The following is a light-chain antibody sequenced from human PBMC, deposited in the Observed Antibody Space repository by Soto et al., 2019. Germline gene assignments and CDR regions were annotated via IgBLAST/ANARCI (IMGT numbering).Light chain of an antibody. Sequence: QSVLTQLPSASGTPGQRVTISCSGSSSNIGRNTVNWYQQLPGTAPKLLIYSNNQRPSGVPDRFSGSKSGTSGSLAISGLQSEDEADYYCAGWDDSLNGPVFGGGTKVTVL. CDR2: SNN. V-gene: IGLV1-44*01. CDR1: SSNIGRNT. J-gene: IGLJ2*01. CDR3: AGWDDSLNGPV.